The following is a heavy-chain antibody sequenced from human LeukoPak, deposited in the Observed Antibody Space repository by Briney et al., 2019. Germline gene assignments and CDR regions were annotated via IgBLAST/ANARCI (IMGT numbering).Heavy chain of an antibody. CDR1: GFTFSSYA. CDR3: ANPADSSSWYYFDY. CDR2: ISGSGGST. Sequence: GGSLRLSCAASGFTFSSYAMSWVRQAPGKGLEWVSAISGSGGSTYYADSAKGRFTISRDNSKNTLYLQMNSLRAEDTAVYYCANPADSSSWYYFDYWGQGTLVTVSS. J-gene: IGHJ4*02. D-gene: IGHD6-13*01. V-gene: IGHV3-23*01.